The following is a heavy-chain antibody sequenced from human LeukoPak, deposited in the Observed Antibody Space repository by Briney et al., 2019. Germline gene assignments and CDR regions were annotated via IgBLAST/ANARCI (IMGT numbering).Heavy chain of an antibody. V-gene: IGHV4-30-4*01. J-gene: IGHJ5*02. CDR2: IYYSGST. Sequence: SETLSLTCTVSGGSISSGDYYWSWIRQPPGKGLEWIGYIYYSGSTYYNPSLKSRVTISVDTSKNQFSLKLSSVTAADTAVYYCASGSMGSGSYLEFDPWGQGTLVTVSS. D-gene: IGHD3-10*01. CDR1: GGSISSGDYY. CDR3: ASGSMGSGSYLEFDP.